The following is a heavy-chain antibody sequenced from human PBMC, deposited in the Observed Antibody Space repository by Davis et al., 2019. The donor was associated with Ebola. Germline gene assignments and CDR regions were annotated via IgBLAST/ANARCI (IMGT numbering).Heavy chain of an antibody. CDR3: ARVAYYDSSGYSLYYFDD. Sequence: PSETLSLTCTVSGGSISSSSYYWGWIRQPPGKGLEWIGNIYYSGSTYYNPSLKSRVTISVDTSKNQFSLKLSSVTAADTAVYFCARVAYYDSSGYSLYYFDDWGQGTLVTVSS. CDR1: GGSISSSSYY. J-gene: IGHJ4*02. CDR2: IYYSGST. D-gene: IGHD3-22*01. V-gene: IGHV4-39*01.